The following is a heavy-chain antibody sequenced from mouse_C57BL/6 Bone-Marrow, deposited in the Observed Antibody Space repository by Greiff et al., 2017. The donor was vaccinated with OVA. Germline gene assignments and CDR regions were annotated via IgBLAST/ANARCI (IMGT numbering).Heavy chain of an antibody. D-gene: IGHD1-1*01. CDR2: ISDGGSYT. J-gene: IGHJ2*01. CDR3: ARDPQLRSYFDY. CDR1: GFTFSSYA. Sequence: EVKLVESGGGLVKPGGSLKLSCAASGFTFSSYAMSWVRQTPEKRLEWVATISDGGSYTYYPDNVKGRFTISRDNAKNNLYLQMSHLKSEDTAMYYCARDPQLRSYFDYWGQGTTLTVSS. V-gene: IGHV5-4*01.